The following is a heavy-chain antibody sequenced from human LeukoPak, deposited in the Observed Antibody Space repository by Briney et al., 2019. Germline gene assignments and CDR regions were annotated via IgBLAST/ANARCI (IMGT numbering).Heavy chain of an antibody. CDR3: AGYSSGWYGYYFDY. J-gene: IGHJ4*02. CDR1: GGSISSYY. D-gene: IGHD6-19*01. V-gene: IGHV4-4*07. CDR2: IYTSGST. Sequence: SETLSLTCTVSGGSISSYYWSWIRQPAGKGLGWIGRIYTSGSTNYNPSLKSRVTMSVDTSKNQFSLKLSSVTAADAAVYYCAGYSSGWYGYYFDYWGQGTLVTVSS.